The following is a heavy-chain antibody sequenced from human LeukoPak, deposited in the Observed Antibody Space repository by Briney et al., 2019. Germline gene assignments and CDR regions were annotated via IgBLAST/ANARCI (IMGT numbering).Heavy chain of an antibody. J-gene: IGHJ4*02. CDR3: AGRAIFGVDRSFDY. Sequence: SETLSLTCTVSGGSITSTSYSRGWIRQPPGKGLEWIGSILHSGSTYYSPSLKSRVTISVDTSENHFSLKMSSVTAADTAVYYCAGRAIFGVDRSFDYWGQGTLVTVSS. V-gene: IGHV4-39*02. CDR1: GGSITSTSYS. D-gene: IGHD3-3*01. CDR2: ILHSGST.